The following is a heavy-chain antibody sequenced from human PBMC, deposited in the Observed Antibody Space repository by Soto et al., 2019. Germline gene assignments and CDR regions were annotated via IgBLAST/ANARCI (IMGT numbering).Heavy chain of an antibody. CDR1: GFTFSDYY. V-gene: IGHV3-11*01. CDR2: ISSSGSTI. D-gene: IGHD5-12*01. CDR3: AREGRDGYNWDY. J-gene: IGHJ4*02. Sequence: GGSLRLSCAASGFTFSDYYMSRIRQAPGKGLEWVSYISSSGSTIYYADSVRGRFTISRDNAKNSLYLQMNSLRAEDTAVYYCAREGRDGYNWDYWGQGTLVTVSS.